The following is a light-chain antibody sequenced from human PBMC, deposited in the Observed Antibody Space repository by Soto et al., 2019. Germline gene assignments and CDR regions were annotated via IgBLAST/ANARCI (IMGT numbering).Light chain of an antibody. CDR3: QQYNSYWT. CDR1: QDISNF. CDR2: AVF. Sequence: DIQPAESRSFLSPSIGESVTIPFRASQDISNFLAWFQQKPGRAPKLLIYAVFTLQSGVPSRFSGSGSGAEFTLTISSLQPDDFATYYCQQYNSYWTFGQGTKVDIK. V-gene: IGKV1-9*01. J-gene: IGKJ1*01.